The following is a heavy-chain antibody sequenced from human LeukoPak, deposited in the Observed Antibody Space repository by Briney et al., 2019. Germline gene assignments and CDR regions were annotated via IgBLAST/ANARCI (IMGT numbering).Heavy chain of an antibody. CDR3: ARADFDWKPKYDY. Sequence: SETLSLTCTVSGASISAYYWSWIRQPTGRGLEWIGYIYYTGNTNYNPSLKSRVTISVDTAKKQVSLHLTSVTAADTAVYYCARADFDWKPKYDYRGRGVLVTVSS. V-gene: IGHV4-59*01. CDR1: GASISAYY. J-gene: IGHJ4*02. D-gene: IGHD3-9*01. CDR2: IYYTGNT.